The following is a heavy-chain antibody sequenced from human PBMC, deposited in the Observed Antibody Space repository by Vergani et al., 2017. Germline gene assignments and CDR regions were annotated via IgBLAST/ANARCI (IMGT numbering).Heavy chain of an antibody. D-gene: IGHD6-13*01. CDR1: GFTFSDYN. V-gene: IGHV3-9*01. CDR2: INWNSDSI. CDR3: VKDIAASGNYWYFDL. J-gene: IGHJ2*01. Sequence: EVQMVESGGGVVQPGGSLRVSCAASGFTFSDYNMHWVRQAPGKGLEWVSGINWNSDSIAYADSVKGRFTISRDNAKNSLYLQMNSLRAEDTALYYCVKDIAASGNYWYFDLWGRGTLVTVSS.